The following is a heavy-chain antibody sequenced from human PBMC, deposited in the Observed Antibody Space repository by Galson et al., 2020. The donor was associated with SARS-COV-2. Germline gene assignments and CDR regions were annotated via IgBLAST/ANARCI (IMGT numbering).Heavy chain of an antibody. CDR1: GFIFSDYF. D-gene: IGHD3-9*01. Sequence: GESLKISCTASGFIFSDYFIDWVRQAPGKGPEWVGRIRNNGRSYSTDYAASVRGRFTLSRDDSRNSVFLQLNSLRTEDTAVYYCIKDDWYSYDYWGQGTLVTVSS. CDR3: IKDDWYSYDY. V-gene: IGHV3-72*01. CDR2: IRNNGRSYST. J-gene: IGHJ4*02.